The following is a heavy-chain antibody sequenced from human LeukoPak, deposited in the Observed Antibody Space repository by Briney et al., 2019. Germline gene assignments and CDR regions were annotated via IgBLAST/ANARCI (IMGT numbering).Heavy chain of an antibody. V-gene: IGHV1-46*01. Sequence: ASVKVSCKASGGTFSSYAISWVRQAPGQGLEWMGIIDPSGGSTSYAQKFQGRVTMTRDTSTSTVYMELSSLRSEDTAVYFCARDSDYDSRYGMDVWGQGTTVTVSS. J-gene: IGHJ6*02. D-gene: IGHD5-12*01. CDR1: GGTFSSYA. CDR3: ARDSDYDSRYGMDV. CDR2: IDPSGGST.